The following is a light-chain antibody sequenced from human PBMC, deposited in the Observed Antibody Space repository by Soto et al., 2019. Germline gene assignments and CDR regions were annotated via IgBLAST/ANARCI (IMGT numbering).Light chain of an antibody. CDR1: SSDVGNYKY. CDR3: FSSTSSGTYV. CDR2: EVS. Sequence: QSLLTKPASESGSPGQSITISCTGTSSDVGNYKYVSWYQQHPGKAPKLMIYEVSNRPSGVSNRFSGSKSGNTASLTISGLQAEDETDYYCFSSTSSGTYVFGTGTKVTVL. V-gene: IGLV2-14*01. J-gene: IGLJ1*01.